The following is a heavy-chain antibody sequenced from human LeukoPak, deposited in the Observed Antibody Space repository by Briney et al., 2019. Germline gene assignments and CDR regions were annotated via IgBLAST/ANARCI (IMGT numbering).Heavy chain of an antibody. V-gene: IGHV3-33*01. CDR3: ARDPRKYSSSWYFDY. D-gene: IGHD6-13*01. J-gene: IGHJ4*02. CDR2: IWYDGSNK. Sequence: GGSLRLSCAASGFTFSSYGMHWVRQAPGKGLEWVAVIWYDGSNKYYADSVKGRFTISRDNSKNALYLQMNSLRAEDTAVYYCARDPRKYSSSWYFDYWGQGTLVTVSS. CDR1: GFTFSSYG.